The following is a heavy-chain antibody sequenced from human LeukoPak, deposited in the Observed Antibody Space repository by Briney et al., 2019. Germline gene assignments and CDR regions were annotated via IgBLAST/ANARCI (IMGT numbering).Heavy chain of an antibody. Sequence: GRSLRLSCAASGFTFSSYAMHWVRQAPGKGLEWVAVISYDGSNKYYADSVKGRFTISRDNAKNSLYLQMNNLRAEDTAVYYCARAAVGATYFDYWGQGTLVTVSS. CDR1: GFTFSSYA. V-gene: IGHV3-30*07. CDR2: ISYDGSNK. J-gene: IGHJ4*02. CDR3: ARAAVGATYFDY. D-gene: IGHD1-26*01.